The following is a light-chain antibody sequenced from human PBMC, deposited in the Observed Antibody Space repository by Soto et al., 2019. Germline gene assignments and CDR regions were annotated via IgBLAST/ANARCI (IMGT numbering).Light chain of an antibody. CDR1: QGISTL. Sequence: AIQLTQSPSSLSASVGDRVTITCRASQGISTLLAWYQQKPGKAPKVLIYESSLLQSGVPSRFSGSGSGTDFTLTISSLQPEDVATYYCQKYNSAPWTFGQGTKVDI. J-gene: IGKJ1*01. CDR2: ESS. CDR3: QKYNSAPWT. V-gene: IGKV1-13*02.